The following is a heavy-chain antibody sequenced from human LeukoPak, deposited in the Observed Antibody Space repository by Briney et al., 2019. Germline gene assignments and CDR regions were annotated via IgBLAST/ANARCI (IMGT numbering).Heavy chain of an antibody. D-gene: IGHD1-14*01. J-gene: IGHJ5*02. V-gene: IGHV3-48*02. CDR2: ISSSTSAI. CDR1: GFIFRSYS. Sequence: PGRSLRLFCASSGFIFRSYSMNWARRAPGKGREWVSHISSSTSAIYYAESVRDRFTISRDNDQNSLYLHMSSLSDEDKAVYYCARRVLRGVSPNWFDPWGQGTLVTVSS. CDR3: ARRVLRGVSPNWFDP.